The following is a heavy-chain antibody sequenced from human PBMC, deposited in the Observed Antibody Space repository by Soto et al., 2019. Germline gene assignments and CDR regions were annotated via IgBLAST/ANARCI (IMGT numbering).Heavy chain of an antibody. CDR2: INPNSDGT. D-gene: IGHD2-2*01. V-gene: IGHV1-2*02. CDR3: ARDMGDCSSTSCYYYYGMDV. CDR1: GYTFTGYY. Sequence: ASVKVSCKASGYTFTGYYMHWVRQAPGQGLEWMGWINPNSDGTNYAKKFQGRVTMTRDTSISTAYMDLSRLRSDDTGVYYCARDMGDCSSTSCYYYYGMDVWGQGTPVTVSS. J-gene: IGHJ6*02.